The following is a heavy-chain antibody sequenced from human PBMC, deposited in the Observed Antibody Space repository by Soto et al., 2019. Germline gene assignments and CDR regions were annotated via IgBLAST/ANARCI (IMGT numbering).Heavy chain of an antibody. D-gene: IGHD2-15*01. V-gene: IGHV1-69*02. CDR1: EGTFSSYT. CDR2: IIPILGIA. Sequence: QVQLVQSGAEVKKPGSSVKVSCKASEGTFSSYTISWVRQAPGQGLEWMGRIIPILGIANYAQKFQGRVTITADKSTSTAYMELSSLRSEDTAVYYCATGGYCSGGSCPDYRGQGTLVTVSS. J-gene: IGHJ4*02. CDR3: ATGGYCSGGSCPDY.